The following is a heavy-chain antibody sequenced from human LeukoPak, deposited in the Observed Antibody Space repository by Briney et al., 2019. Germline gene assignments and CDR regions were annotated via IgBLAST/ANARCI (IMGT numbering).Heavy chain of an antibody. CDR3: AERRDGHNQDFDY. J-gene: IGHJ4*02. Sequence: SETLSLTCTVSGGSISSSSYYWGWIRQPPGKGLEWMGSIYCSGSTYYNPSLKSRVTISVDTSKNQFSLKLSSVTAADTAVYYFAERRDGHNQDFDYWGQGTLVTVSS. V-gene: IGHV4-39*01. D-gene: IGHD5-24*01. CDR2: IYCSGST. CDR1: GGSISSSSYY.